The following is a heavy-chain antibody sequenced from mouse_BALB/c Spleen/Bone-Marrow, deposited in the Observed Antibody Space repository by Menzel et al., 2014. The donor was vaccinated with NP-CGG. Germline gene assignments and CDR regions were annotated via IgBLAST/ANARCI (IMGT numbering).Heavy chain of an antibody. CDR3: TRSTATFDY. CDR1: GYAFSAYW. D-gene: IGHD1-2*01. Sequence: LVESGAELVRPGSSVKISCKASGYAFSAYWMNWVKQRPGQGLEWIGQIYPGDGDTNYNGKFKGKATLTADKSSSTAYMQLSSLTSEDSAVYFCTRSTATFDYRGQGTTLTVSS. J-gene: IGHJ2*01. CDR2: IYPGDGDT. V-gene: IGHV1-80*01.